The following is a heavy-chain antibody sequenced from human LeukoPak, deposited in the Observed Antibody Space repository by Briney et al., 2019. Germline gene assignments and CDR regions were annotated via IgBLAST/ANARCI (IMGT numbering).Heavy chain of an antibody. CDR1: GFTFSSYA. Sequence: GSLRLSCAASGFTFSSYAMHWVRQAPGKGLEWVAVISYDGSNKYYADSVKGRFTISRDNSKNTLYLQMNSLRAEDTAVYYCAKNIIAAAGLYFDYWGQGTLVTVSS. CDR3: AKNIIAAAGLYFDY. J-gene: IGHJ4*02. CDR2: ISYDGSNK. D-gene: IGHD6-13*01. V-gene: IGHV3-30*04.